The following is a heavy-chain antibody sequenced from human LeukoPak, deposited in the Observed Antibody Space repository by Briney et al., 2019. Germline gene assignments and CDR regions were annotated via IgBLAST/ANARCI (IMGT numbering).Heavy chain of an antibody. Sequence: PSETLSLTSTVAGGSTSSYYWSWILHPPGKRLEWIGDIYTSGGTNYKPSLTSRVIISVDSSKPQFSLKLRSVTAADTAVYYCARGGEGSAFDIWGQGTMVTVSS. V-gene: IGHV4-4*09. CDR2: IYTSGGT. J-gene: IGHJ3*02. CDR1: GGSTSSYY. CDR3: ARGGEGSAFDI. D-gene: IGHD3-16*01.